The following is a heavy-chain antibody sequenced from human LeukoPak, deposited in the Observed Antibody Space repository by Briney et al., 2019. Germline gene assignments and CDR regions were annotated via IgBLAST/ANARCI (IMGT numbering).Heavy chain of an antibody. CDR1: GFTFSSYG. CDR3: AKDAVLRFLEWLLESYFDY. Sequence: PGGSLRLSCAASGFTFSSYGMHWVRQAPGKGLEWVAFIRYDGSNKYYADSVKGRFTISRDNSKNTLYLQMNSLRAEDTAVYYCAKDAVLRFLEWLLESYFDYWGQGTLVTVSS. V-gene: IGHV3-30*02. J-gene: IGHJ4*02. CDR2: IRYDGSNK. D-gene: IGHD3-3*01.